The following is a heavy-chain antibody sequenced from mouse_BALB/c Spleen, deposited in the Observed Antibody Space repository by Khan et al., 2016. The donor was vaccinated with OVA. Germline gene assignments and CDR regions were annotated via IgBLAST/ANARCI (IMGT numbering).Heavy chain of an antibody. D-gene: IGHD2-2*01. CDR3: ARGGYGGFAY. J-gene: IGHJ3*01. CDR2: IFPGSVST. CDR1: GYTFSSYW. Sequence: QVQLQQSGGDLMKPGASVKISCKATGYTFSSYWIEWVKQRPGHGLEWIGQIFPGSVSTTYNEKFKGQATFTADTSSNTAYMQLSSLTSEDSAVDYCARGGYGGFAYWGRGTLVTVSA. V-gene: IGHV1-9*01.